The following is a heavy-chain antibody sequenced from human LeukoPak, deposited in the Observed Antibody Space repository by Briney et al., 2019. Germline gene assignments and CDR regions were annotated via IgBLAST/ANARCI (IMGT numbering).Heavy chain of an antibody. V-gene: IGHV4-59*01. Sequence: SETLSLTCTVSGGSISSYYWSWIRQPPGKGLEWIGYIYYSGSTNYNPSLKSRVTISVDTSKNQFSLKLSSVTAADTAVYYCARVGYYDSSGYLYYFDYWGQGTLVTVSS. J-gene: IGHJ4*02. D-gene: IGHD3-22*01. CDR1: GGSISSYY. CDR2: IYYSGST. CDR3: ARVGYYDSSGYLYYFDY.